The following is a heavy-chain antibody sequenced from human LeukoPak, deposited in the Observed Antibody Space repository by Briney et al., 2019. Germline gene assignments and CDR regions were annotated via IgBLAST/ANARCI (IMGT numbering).Heavy chain of an antibody. CDR3: ARRSSGSPPYYFGY. V-gene: IGHV3-74*01. Sequence: GGSLRLSCAASGLTFSSYWMHWVRQAPGKGLVWVSRINSDGSSTGYADSVKGQFTISRDNAKNTLYLQMNSLRAEDTAVYYWARRSSGSPPYYFGYWGQGTLVTVSS. CDR1: GLTFSSYW. CDR2: INSDGSST. J-gene: IGHJ4*02. D-gene: IGHD1-26*01.